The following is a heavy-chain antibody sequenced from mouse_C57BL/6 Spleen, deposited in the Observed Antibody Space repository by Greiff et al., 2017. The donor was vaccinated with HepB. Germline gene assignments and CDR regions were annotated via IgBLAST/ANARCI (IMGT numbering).Heavy chain of an antibody. Sequence: QVQLQQSGAELVKPGASVKVSCKASGYTFTSYWMHWVKQRPGQGLEWIGRINPSDSYTNYTQKLKGKATLTVDNSSSTAYMQLSSLTSEDSAVYYCAICYYGSSHYFDYWGQGTTLTVSS. V-gene: IGHV1-74*01. CDR1: GYTFTSYW. CDR3: AICYYGSSHYFDY. D-gene: IGHD1-1*01. CDR2: INPSDSYT. J-gene: IGHJ2*01.